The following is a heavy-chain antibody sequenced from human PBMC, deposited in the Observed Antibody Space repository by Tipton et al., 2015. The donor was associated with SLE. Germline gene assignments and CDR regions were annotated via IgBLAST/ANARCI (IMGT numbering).Heavy chain of an antibody. CDR3: TRDQSIVVVVAATGEKNYGMDV. J-gene: IGHJ6*02. CDR2: IRSKAYGGTT. D-gene: IGHD2-15*01. V-gene: IGHV3-49*04. Sequence: SLRLSCTASGFTFGDYAMSWVRQAPGEGLEGVGFIRSKAYGGTTEYAASVKGRFTISRDDSKSIAYLQMNSLKTEDTAVYYCTRDQSIVVVVAATGEKNYGMDVWGQGTTVTVSS. CDR1: GFTFGDYA.